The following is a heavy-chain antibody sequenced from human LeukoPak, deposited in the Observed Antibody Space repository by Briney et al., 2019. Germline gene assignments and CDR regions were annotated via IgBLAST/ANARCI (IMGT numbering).Heavy chain of an antibody. CDR1: GFAFNNHL. V-gene: IGHV3-64*01. CDR2: ITNNGGST. CDR3: AELGITMIGGV. Sequence: GGSLRLSCATSGFAFNNHLMHWVRQAPGKGLEYVAAITNNGGSTSYATSVKGRFTVSRDNAKNSLYLQMNSLRAEDTAVYYCAELGITMIGGVWGKGTTVTISS. D-gene: IGHD3-10*02. J-gene: IGHJ6*04.